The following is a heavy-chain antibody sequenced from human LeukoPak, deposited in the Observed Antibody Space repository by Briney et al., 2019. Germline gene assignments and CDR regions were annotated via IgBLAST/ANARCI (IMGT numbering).Heavy chain of an antibody. CDR1: GFTFSSYA. V-gene: IGHV3-30-3*01. D-gene: IGHD1-26*01. Sequence: GGSLRLSCAASGFTFSSYAMHWVRQAPGKGLEWVAVISYDGSNKYYADSVKGRFTISRDNSKNTLYLQMNSLRAEDTAVYYCARDRVGATDYFDYWGRGTLVTVSS. CDR3: ARDRVGATDYFDY. J-gene: IGHJ4*02. CDR2: ISYDGSNK.